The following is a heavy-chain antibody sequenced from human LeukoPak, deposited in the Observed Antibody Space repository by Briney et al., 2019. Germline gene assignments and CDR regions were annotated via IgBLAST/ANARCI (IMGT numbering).Heavy chain of an antibody. CDR2: IDRDHDT. J-gene: IGHJ4*02. V-gene: IGHV2-70*11. CDR1: GFSLRTAGMC. CDR3: ARNQDDYNYYDY. D-gene: IGHD4-11*01. Sequence: SGPALVEPTQTLTLTCTFSGFSLRTAGMCVSWIRQPPGKALERLARIDRDHDTYYSTSLKTRLTISKDTSKNQVVLTMTNMDPVDTATYYCARNQDDYNYYDYWGQGTLVTVSS.